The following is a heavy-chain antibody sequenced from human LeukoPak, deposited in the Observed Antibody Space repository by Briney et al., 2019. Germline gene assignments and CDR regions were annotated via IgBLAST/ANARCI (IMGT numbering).Heavy chain of an antibody. CDR1: GFTFGSYA. J-gene: IGHJ4*02. CDR2: ISYDGSNK. V-gene: IGHV3-30*04. D-gene: IGHD4-17*01. CDR3: AREKSGDSPNFDY. Sequence: GGSLRLSCAASGFTFGSYAMHWVRQAPGKGLEWVAVISYDGSNKYYADSVKGRFTISRDNSKNTLYLQMNSLRAEDTAVYYCAREKSGDSPNFDYWGQGTLVTVSS.